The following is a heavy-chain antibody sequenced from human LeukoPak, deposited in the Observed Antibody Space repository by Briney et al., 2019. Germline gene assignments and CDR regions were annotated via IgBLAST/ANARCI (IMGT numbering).Heavy chain of an antibody. Sequence: GESLQISCKGSGYIFTSYWIGWVRQMPGKGLGWMGIIYPGDSDTRYSPSFQGQVTISADKSISTAYLQWSSLKASDTAMYYCARQRGIAVAAPFDYWGQGTLVTVSS. V-gene: IGHV5-51*01. CDR3: ARQRGIAVAAPFDY. CDR2: IYPGDSDT. D-gene: IGHD6-19*01. CDR1: GYIFTSYW. J-gene: IGHJ4*02.